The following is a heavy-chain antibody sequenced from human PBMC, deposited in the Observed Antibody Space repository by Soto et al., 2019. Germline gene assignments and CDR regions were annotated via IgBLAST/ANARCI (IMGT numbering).Heavy chain of an antibody. D-gene: IGHD6-13*01. CDR3: AKGEISGTLNWLDP. CDR1: GSRFADYT. CDR2: LTWNSESI. J-gene: IGHJ5*02. V-gene: IGHV3-9*01. Sequence: PGGSLRLSCAASGSRFADYTMHWVRQAPGKGLEWVSGLTWNSESIAYADSVKGRFTISRDNAKNSLYLQMNSLRAEDTAFYFCAKGEISGTLNWLDPCGQGPLVTVYS.